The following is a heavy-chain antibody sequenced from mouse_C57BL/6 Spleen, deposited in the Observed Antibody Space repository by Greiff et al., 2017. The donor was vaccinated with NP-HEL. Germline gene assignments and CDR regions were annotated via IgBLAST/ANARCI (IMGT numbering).Heavy chain of an antibody. V-gene: IGHV5-17*01. Sequence: DVMLVESGGGLVKPGGSLKLSCAASGFTFSDYGMHWVRQAPEKGLEWVAYISSGSSTIYYADTVKGRFTISRDNAKNTLVLQMTSLRSEDTAMYYCARNSRAWFAYWGQGTLVTVSA. CDR2: ISSGSSTI. CDR1: GFTFSDYG. CDR3: ARNSRAWFAY. J-gene: IGHJ3*01.